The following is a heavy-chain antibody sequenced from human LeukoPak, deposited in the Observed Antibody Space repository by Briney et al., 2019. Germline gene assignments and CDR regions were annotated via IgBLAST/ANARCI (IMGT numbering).Heavy chain of an antibody. CDR1: GFTFSSYS. D-gene: IGHD3-3*02. V-gene: IGHV3-48*01. J-gene: IGHJ4*02. CDR3: ARDRIFGVVSDFDY. CDR2: ISSSSSTI. Sequence: GGSLRLSCAASGFTFSSYSMNWVHQAPGKGLEWVSYISSSSSTIYYADSVKGRFTISRDNAKNSLYLQMNSLRAEDTAVYYCARDRIFGVVSDFDYWGQGTLVTVSS.